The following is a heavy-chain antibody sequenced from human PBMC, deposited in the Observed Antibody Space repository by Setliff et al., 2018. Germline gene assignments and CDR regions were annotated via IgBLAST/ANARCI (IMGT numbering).Heavy chain of an antibody. CDR2: INAYNGNT. J-gene: IGHJ4*02. D-gene: IGHD2-8*01. Sequence: VKVSCKASGYEFNNYGIAWVRQAPGQGLEWMGWINAYNGNTFYAPKLQGRVTMTTDASTATAYLELRSLRSDDTAIYFCSRLVRYCTTTTCQTLSGGEHWGQGTLVTVSS. V-gene: IGHV1-18*01. CDR3: SRLVRYCTTTTCQTLSGGEH. CDR1: GYEFNNYG.